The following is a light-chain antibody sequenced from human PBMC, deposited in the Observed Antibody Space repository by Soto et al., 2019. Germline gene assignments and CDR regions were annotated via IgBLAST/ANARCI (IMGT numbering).Light chain of an antibody. J-gene: IGKJ1*01. V-gene: IGKV1-5*03. Sequence: DIQMTQSPSTLSASVGDTVPITCRASQSISSWLAWYQQKPGKAPKVLISKASSLESGDPSRFSGSGSGTEYTLTISSLQPDASATYYCQQYQSLWTVGEGTKVEIK. CDR3: QQYQSLWT. CDR2: KAS. CDR1: QSISSW.